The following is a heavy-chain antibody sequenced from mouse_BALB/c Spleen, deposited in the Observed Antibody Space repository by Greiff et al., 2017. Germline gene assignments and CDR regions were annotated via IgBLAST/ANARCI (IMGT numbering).Heavy chain of an antibody. CDR2: IYPGDGST. CDR3: ARGTTVVGYYAMDY. D-gene: IGHD1-1*01. J-gene: IGHJ4*01. CDR1: GYTFTSYY. Sequence: VQLQQSGPELVKPGASVKMSCKASGYTFTSYYIHWVKQRPGQGLEWIGWIYPGDGSTKYNEKFKGKTTLTADKSSSTAYMLLSSLTSEDSAIYFCARGTTVVGYYAMDYWGQGTSVTVSS. V-gene: IGHV1S56*01.